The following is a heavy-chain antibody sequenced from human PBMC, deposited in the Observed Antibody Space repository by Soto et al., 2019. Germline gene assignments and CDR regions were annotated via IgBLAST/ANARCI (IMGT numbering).Heavy chain of an antibody. Sequence: QVQVVQSGAEEKKPGASVKVSCTASGYTFTGYAMHWVRQAPGQRLEWMGWINAGNGNTKYSQKFQGRGTITRDTAASTADMELSSLRSEDTAVYYWARAVAVPADFDYWGQGTLVTVSS. CDR2: INAGNGNT. CDR1: GYTFTGYA. CDR3: ARAVAVPADFDY. D-gene: IGHD6-19*01. J-gene: IGHJ4*02. V-gene: IGHV1-3*05.